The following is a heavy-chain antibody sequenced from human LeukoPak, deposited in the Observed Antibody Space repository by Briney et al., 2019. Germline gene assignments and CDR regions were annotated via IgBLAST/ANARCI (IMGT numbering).Heavy chain of an antibody. Sequence: PGGSLRLSCAASEFSVGSNYMTWVRQAPGKGLEWVSLIYSGGSTYYADSVKGRFTISRDNSKNTLYLQMNSLRAEDTAVYYCASLKNSYDSSGYLVTDAFDIWGQGTMVTVSS. J-gene: IGHJ3*02. CDR2: IYSGGST. D-gene: IGHD3-22*01. V-gene: IGHV3-66*01. CDR1: EFSVGSNY. CDR3: ASLKNSYDSSGYLVTDAFDI.